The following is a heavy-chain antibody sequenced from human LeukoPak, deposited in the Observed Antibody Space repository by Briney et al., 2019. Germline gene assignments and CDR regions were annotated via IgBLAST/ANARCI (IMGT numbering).Heavy chain of an antibody. J-gene: IGHJ4*02. Sequence: SETLSPTCTVSGGSISSYYWSWIRQPPGKGLEWIGYIYYSGSTNYNPSLKSRVTISVDTSKNQFSLKLSSVTAADTAVYYCARGYMIWGQGTLVTVPS. D-gene: IGHD3-16*01. CDR3: ARGYMI. CDR2: IYYSGST. CDR1: GGSISSYY. V-gene: IGHV4-59*01.